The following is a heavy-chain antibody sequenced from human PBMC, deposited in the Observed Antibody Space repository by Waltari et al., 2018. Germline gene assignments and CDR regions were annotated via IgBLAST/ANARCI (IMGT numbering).Heavy chain of an antibody. CDR2: IMTDGREE. CDR3: VRDQWFAFDI. V-gene: IGHV3-7*01. Sequence: EVQLVASGGGWVQPGGSLRRSCAASGFTLSNYWMSWVRQAPGKGPEWVANIMTDGREEYYVDSVRGRFTISRDNAKNSLYLQMNSLRPEDTAVYYCVRDQWFAFDIWGQGTMVTVSS. CDR1: GFTLSNYW. D-gene: IGHD3-22*01. J-gene: IGHJ3*02.